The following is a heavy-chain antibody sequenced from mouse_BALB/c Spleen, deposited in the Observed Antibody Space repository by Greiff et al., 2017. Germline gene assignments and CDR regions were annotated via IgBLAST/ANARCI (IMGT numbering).Heavy chain of an antibody. D-gene: IGHD2-14*01. CDR1: GYTFTSYW. CDR2: INPSTGYT. J-gene: IGHJ2*01. V-gene: IGHV1-7*01. Sequence: QVQLQQSGAELAKPGASVKMSCKASGYTFTSYWMHWVKQRPGQGLEWIGYINPSTGYTEYNQKFKDKATLTADKSSSTAYMQLSSLTSEDSAVYYCARWVYYRYLDYWGQGTTLTVSS. CDR3: ARWVYYRYLDY.